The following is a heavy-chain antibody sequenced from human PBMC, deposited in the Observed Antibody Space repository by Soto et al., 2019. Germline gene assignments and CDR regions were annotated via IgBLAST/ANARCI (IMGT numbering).Heavy chain of an antibody. D-gene: IGHD3-3*01. V-gene: IGHV3-9*01. CDR2: ISWNSGSI. CDR1: GFTFDDYA. CDR3: AAVRFLEWLPSPYYYYGMDV. J-gene: IGHJ6*02. Sequence: GGSLTLSCAASGFTFDDYAMHWVRQAPGKGLEWVSGISWNSGSIGYAGSVKGRFTISRDNAKNSLYLQMNSLRAEDTALYYCAAVRFLEWLPSPYYYYGMDVWGQGTTVTVSS.